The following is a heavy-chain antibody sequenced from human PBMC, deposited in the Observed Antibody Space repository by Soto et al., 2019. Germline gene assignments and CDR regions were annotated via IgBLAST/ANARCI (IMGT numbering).Heavy chain of an antibody. J-gene: IGHJ4*02. CDR1: GGSFSGYC. V-gene: IGHV4-34*01. D-gene: IGHD3-3*01. Sequence: SETLSLTCAVYGGSFSGYCWSWIRQPPGKGLEWIGEINHSGSTNYNPSLKSRVTISVDTSKNQFSLKLSSVTAADTAVYYCARGATIFGVVIIPHYFDYWGQGTLVTVSS. CDR3: ARGATIFGVVIIPHYFDY. CDR2: INHSGST.